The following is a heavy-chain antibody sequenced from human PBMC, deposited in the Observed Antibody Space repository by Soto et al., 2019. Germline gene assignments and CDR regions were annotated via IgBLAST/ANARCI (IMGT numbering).Heavy chain of an antibody. CDR2: ISDSGGST. CDR3: AKTEVVTATHFDY. V-gene: IGHV3-23*01. J-gene: IGHJ4*02. CDR1: GFTFSSYA. Sequence: GSLRLSCAASGFTFSSYAMSWVRQAPGKGLEWVSGISDSGGSTYYADSVKGRFTISRDNSKNTLYLQMNSLRAEDTAEYFCAKTEVVTATHFDYWGQGTLVTVSS. D-gene: IGHD5-18*01.